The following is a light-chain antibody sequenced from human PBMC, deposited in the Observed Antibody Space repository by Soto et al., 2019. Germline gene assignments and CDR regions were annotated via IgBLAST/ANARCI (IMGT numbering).Light chain of an antibody. CDR2: GAS. CDR3: QQYGISPGFT. J-gene: IGKJ3*01. CDR1: QRINNNF. V-gene: IGKV3-20*01. Sequence: EVVLTQSPGTLSLSPGERATLSCRASQRINNNFLAWYQQKPGQAPRLLIYGASSRATGIADRFTGSGSGTDFTLTISRLEPEDFAVYYCQQYGISPGFTFGPGTKVEIK.